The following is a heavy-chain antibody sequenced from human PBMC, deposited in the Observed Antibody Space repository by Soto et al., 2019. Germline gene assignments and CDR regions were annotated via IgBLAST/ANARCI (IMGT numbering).Heavy chain of an antibody. CDR2: ISYDGSNK. J-gene: IGHJ5*02. V-gene: IGHV3-30*18. Sequence: QVQLVESGGGVVQPGRSLRLSCAASGFTFSSYGMHWVRQAPGKGLEWVAVISYDGSNKYYADSVKGRFTISRDNSKNTLYLQMNSLRAEDTAVYYCAKEAFDPWGQGTLVTVSS. CDR3: AKEAFDP. CDR1: GFTFSSYG.